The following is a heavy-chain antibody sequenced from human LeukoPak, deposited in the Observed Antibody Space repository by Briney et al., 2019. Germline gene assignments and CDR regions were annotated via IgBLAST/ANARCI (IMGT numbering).Heavy chain of an antibody. CDR2: IYNGGST. J-gene: IGHJ4*02. CDR1: GFTVSSNY. D-gene: IGHD3-3*01. CDR3: ARRQDFWSAYYHPDFDY. V-gene: IGHV3-53*01. Sequence: GGSLRLSCAASGFTVSSNYMSWVRQAPGKGLEWVAVIYNGGSTYYADSVKGRFTISRDNSKNTLCLQMNSLRAEDTAVYYCARRQDFWSAYYHPDFDYWGQGALVTVSS.